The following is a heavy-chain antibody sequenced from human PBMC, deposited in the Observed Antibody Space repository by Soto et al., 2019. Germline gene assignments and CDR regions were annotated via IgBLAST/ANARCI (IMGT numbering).Heavy chain of an antibody. CDR2: IYYSGST. CDR1: GDSITSNSYF. Sequence: QLQLQESGPGLVKPSETLSLTCTVSGDSITSNSYFWAWIRQPPGKGLEWIGSIYYSGSTYHNPSLKGRVTISVDRSNNQFSLKLTSVTAADTAVYYCARHFSFDHFDYWGQGALVTVSS. CDR3: ARHFSFDHFDY. V-gene: IGHV4-39*01. J-gene: IGHJ4*02. D-gene: IGHD3-9*01.